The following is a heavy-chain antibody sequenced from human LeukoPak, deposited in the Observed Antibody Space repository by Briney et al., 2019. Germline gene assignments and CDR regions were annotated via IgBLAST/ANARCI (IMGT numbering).Heavy chain of an antibody. V-gene: IGHV3-30-3*01. Sequence: QPGRSLRLSCAASGFTFSSYAMHWVRQARGKGLECVAVISYDGSNKYYAVSVKGRFTISRDNSKNTVFMEMNSLKPEDTALYYCARSEHIVVVTSTPASYWGQGTLVTVSS. CDR2: ISYDGSNK. CDR3: ARSEHIVVVTSTPASY. J-gene: IGHJ4*02. CDR1: GFTFSSYA. D-gene: IGHD2-21*02.